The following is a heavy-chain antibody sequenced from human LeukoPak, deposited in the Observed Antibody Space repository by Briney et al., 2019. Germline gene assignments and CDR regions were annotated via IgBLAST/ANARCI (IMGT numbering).Heavy chain of an antibody. J-gene: IGHJ4*02. CDR1: GFTFSSYI. CDR2: IKQDGSEK. V-gene: IGHV3-7*01. D-gene: IGHD3-3*01. Sequence: GGSLRLSCAVSGFTFSSYIVNWVRQAPGKGLEWVANIKQDGSEKYYVDSVKGRFTISRDNAKNSLYLQMNSLRAEDTAVYYCARVSRYYDFWSGQYYFDYWGQGTLVTVSS. CDR3: ARVSRYYDFWSGQYYFDY.